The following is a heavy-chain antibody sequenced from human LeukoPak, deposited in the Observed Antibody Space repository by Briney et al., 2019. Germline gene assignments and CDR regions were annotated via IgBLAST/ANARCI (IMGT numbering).Heavy chain of an antibody. CDR2: FDPEDGET. CDR1: GCALTELS. CDR3: ATQAALPGAFDI. J-gene: IGHJ3*02. V-gene: IGHV1-24*01. Sequence: ASVKVSCKVSGCALTELSMHWVRQAPGKGLEWMGGFDPEDGETIYAQKFQGRVTMTEDTSTDTAYMELSSLRSEDTAVYYCATQAALPGAFDIWGPGTMVTVSS. D-gene: IGHD2-15*01.